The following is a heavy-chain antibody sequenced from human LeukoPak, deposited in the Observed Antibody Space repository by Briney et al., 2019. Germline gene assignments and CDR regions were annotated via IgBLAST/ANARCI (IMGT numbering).Heavy chain of an antibody. CDR3: ARSHWNYDNWFDP. CDR2: TYYMSKWSN. CDR1: GDSVSSNSAA. J-gene: IGHJ5*01. D-gene: IGHD1-7*01. V-gene: IGHV6-1*01. Sequence: SWTLSVTCAISGDSVSSNSAAWNWTRQSPSRGLEWLGRTYYMSKWSNNFAVSVQSRITINPDTSKNQFSLQLNSVTPEDTAVYYCARSHWNYDNWFDPWGQGALGTASS.